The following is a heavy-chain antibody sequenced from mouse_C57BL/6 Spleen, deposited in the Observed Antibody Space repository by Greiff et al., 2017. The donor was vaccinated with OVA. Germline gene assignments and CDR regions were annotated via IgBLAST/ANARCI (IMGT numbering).Heavy chain of an antibody. Sequence: QVQLQQPGAELVMPGASVKLSCKASGYTFTSYWMHWVKQRPGQGLEWIGEIDPSDSYTNYNQKFKGKSTLTVDKSSSTAYMQLSSLTSEDSAVYSCARNWEGYFDVWGTGTTVTVSS. CDR2: IDPSDSYT. J-gene: IGHJ1*03. D-gene: IGHD4-1*01. V-gene: IGHV1-69*01. CDR1: GYTFTSYW. CDR3: ARNWEGYFDV.